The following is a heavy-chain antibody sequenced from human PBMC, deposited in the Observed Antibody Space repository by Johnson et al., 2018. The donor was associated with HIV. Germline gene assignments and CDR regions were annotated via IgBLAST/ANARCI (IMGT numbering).Heavy chain of an antibody. J-gene: IGHJ3*02. CDR3: ARYYLCAWGYYNPDAFDI. CDR1: GFTFDDYG. CDR2: INWNGGST. Sequence: VQLVESGGGVVRPGGSLRLSCAASGFTFDDYGMSWVRQAPGKGLEWVSGINWNGGSTGYADSVKGRFTISRDNAKNSLYLQMNTLRAEDTAVYYCARYYLCAWGYYNPDAFDIWGQGTMVIFSS. V-gene: IGHV3-20*04. D-gene: IGHD3-10*01.